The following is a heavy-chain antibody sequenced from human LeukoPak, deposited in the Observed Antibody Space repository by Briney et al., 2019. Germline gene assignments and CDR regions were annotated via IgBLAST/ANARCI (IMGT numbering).Heavy chain of an antibody. J-gene: IGHJ4*02. Sequence: GASVKVSCKASGYTFTGYYMHWVRQAPGQGLEWMGWINPNSGGTNYAQKFQGRVTMTRDTSISTAYMELSRLRSDDTAVYYCAREDCTNGVRYMSDYWGQGTLVTVSS. CDR2: INPNSGGT. D-gene: IGHD2-8*01. V-gene: IGHV1-2*02. CDR1: GYTFTGYY. CDR3: AREDCTNGVRYMSDY.